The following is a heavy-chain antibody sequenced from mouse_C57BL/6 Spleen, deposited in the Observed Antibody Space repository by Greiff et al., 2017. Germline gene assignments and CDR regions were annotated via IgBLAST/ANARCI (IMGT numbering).Heavy chain of an antibody. V-gene: IGHV1-9*01. CDR2: ILPGSGST. J-gene: IGHJ3*01. CDR1: GYTFTGYW. Sequence: VQLQQSGAELMKPGASVKLSCKATGYTFTGYWIEWVKQRPGHGLEWIGEILPGSGSTNYNEKFKGKATFTADTSSNTAYMHLSSLTTEDSAIYYCARIPYYYGSSPWFAYWGQGTLVTVSA. CDR3: ARIPYYYGSSPWFAY. D-gene: IGHD1-1*01.